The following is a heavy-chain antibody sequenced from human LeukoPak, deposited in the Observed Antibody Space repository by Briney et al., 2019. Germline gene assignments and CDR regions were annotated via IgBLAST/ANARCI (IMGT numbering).Heavy chain of an antibody. V-gene: IGHV1-69*05. CDR2: IIPIFGTA. J-gene: IGHJ4*02. CDR1: GGTFSSYA. CDR3: ARDRGRTGYFDY. Sequence: ASVKVSCKASGGTFSSYAISWVRQAPGQGLAWMGGIIPIFGTANYAQKFQGRVTITTDESTSTAYMELSSLRSEDTAVYYCARDRGRTGYFDYWGQGTLVTVFS.